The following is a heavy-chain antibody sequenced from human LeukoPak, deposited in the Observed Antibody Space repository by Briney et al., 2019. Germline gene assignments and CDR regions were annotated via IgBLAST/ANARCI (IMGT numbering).Heavy chain of an antibody. J-gene: IGHJ4*02. D-gene: IGHD2-15*01. CDR3: ARRYCSGGSCYEIDY. CDR1: GGSISSSNW. CDR2: IYHSGGT. Sequence: SGTLSLTCAVSGGSISSSNWWSWVRQPPGKGLEWIGEIYHSGGTNYNPSLKSRVTISVDKSKNQFSLKLSSVTAADTAVYYCARRYCSGGSCYEIDYWGQGTLVTVSS. V-gene: IGHV4-4*02.